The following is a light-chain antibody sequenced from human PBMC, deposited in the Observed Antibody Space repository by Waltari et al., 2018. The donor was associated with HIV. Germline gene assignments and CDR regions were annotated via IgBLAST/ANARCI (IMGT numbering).Light chain of an antibody. J-gene: IGLJ3*02. V-gene: IGLV10-54*01. Sequence: QAGLTQSPSVSKGLRQTATLTCTGNSYNVGTAGAAWLQQHQGHPPTLLSYRNNNRPSGISERFSASRSGNTASLTITGLQPEDEADYYCSAWDSSLSAWVFGGGTELTVL. CDR2: RNN. CDR1: SYNVGTAG. CDR3: SAWDSSLSAWV.